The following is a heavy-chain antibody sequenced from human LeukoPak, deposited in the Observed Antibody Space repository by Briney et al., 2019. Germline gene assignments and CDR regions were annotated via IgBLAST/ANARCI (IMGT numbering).Heavy chain of an antibody. D-gene: IGHD2/OR15-2a*01. CDR3: ARGKAEYYYYYYYMDV. J-gene: IGHJ6*03. Sequence: ASVKVSCKASGYTFTGYYMHWVRQAPGQGLEGMGWINPNSGGTNYAQKFQGRVTMTRDTSISTAYMELSRLRSDDTAVYYCARGKAEYYYYYYYMDVWGKGTTVTVSS. V-gene: IGHV1-2*02. CDR2: INPNSGGT. CDR1: GYTFTGYY.